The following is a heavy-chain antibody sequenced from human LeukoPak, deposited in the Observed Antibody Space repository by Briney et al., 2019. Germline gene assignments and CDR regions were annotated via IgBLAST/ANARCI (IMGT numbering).Heavy chain of an antibody. V-gene: IGHV3-30*03. CDR1: GFTFSSYG. J-gene: IGHJ6*02. Sequence: PGRSLRLSCAASGFTFSSYGMHWVRQAPGKGLEWVAVISYDGSNKYYADFVKGRFTISRDNSKNTLYLQMNSLRAEDTAVYYCARDQYPSRYYYYYYGMDVWGQGTTVTVSS. CDR3: ARDQYPSRYYYYYYGMDV. D-gene: IGHD4-11*01. CDR2: ISYDGSNK.